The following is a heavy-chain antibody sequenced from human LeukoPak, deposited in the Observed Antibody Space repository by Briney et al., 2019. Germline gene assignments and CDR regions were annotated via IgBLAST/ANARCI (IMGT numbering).Heavy chain of an antibody. CDR1: GFTFSSYW. CDR3: ARDPIYYDYVWGSYRWDYFDY. CDR2: IKQDGSEK. D-gene: IGHD3-16*02. J-gene: IGHJ4*02. V-gene: IGHV3-7*01. Sequence: QPGRSLRLSCAASGFTFSSYWMSWVRQAPGKGLEWVANIKQDGSEKYYVDSVKGRFTISRDNAKNSLYLQMNSLRAEDTAVYYCARDPIYYDYVWGSYRWDYFDYWGQGTLATVSS.